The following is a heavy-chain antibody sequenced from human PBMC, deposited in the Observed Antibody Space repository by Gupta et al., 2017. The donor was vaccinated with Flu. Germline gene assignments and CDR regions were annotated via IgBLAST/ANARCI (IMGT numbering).Heavy chain of an antibody. V-gene: IGHV3-30*03. CDR3: AIDPSLSLVYAIRLNL. CDR1: GFTFNYCG. Sequence: QVQLVESGGGVVQPGRSLRLSCAASGFTFNYCGMHWVRQAPGKGLEWVAVISYDGSKKYYADSVKGRFTISRDNSKNTLYLQMNSLRAEDTAVYYCAIDPSLSLVYAIRLNLWGQGTLVTGSS. CDR2: ISYDGSKK. J-gene: IGHJ5*02. D-gene: IGHD2-8*01.